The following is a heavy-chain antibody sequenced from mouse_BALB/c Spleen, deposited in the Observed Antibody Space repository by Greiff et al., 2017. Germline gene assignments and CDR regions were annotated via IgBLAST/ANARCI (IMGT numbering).Heavy chain of an antibody. D-gene: IGHD4-1*01. CDR2: IDPENGDT. CDR1: GFNIKDYY. Sequence: EVQLQQSGAELVRSGASVKLSCTASGFNIKDYYMHWVKQRPEQGLEWIGWIDPENGDTEYAPKFQGKATMTADTSSNTAYLQLSSLTSEDTAVYYCNALLTLDYWGQGTTLTVSS. CDR3: NALLTLDY. J-gene: IGHJ2*01. V-gene: IGHV14-4*02.